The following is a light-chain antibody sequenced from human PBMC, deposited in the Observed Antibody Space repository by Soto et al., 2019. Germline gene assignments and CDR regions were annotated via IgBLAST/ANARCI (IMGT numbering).Light chain of an antibody. CDR1: QSVSSN. J-gene: IGKJ1*01. CDR3: QQYNNWWT. CDR2: GVS. V-gene: IGKV3-15*01. Sequence: EIVMTQSPATLSVSPGERATLSCRASQSVSSNLAWYQQKPGQAPRLLISGVSTRATGIPARFSGSGSGTEFTLTISSLQSEDFAVYYCQQYNNWWTFGQGTKVEIK.